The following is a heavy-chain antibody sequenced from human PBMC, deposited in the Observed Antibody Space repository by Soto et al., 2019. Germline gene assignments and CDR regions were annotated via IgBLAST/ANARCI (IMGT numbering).Heavy chain of an antibody. CDR3: ARGVPDCSGGSCYSEVYYFDY. CDR1: GGSFSGYY. Sequence: QVQLQQWGAGLLKPSETLSLTCAVYGGSFSGYYWSWIRQPPGKGLEWIGEINHGGSTNYNPSLKSGVTISVDTSKNQFSLKLSSVTAADTAVYYCARGVPDCSGGSCYSEVYYFDYWGQGTLVTVSS. D-gene: IGHD2-15*01. V-gene: IGHV4-34*01. J-gene: IGHJ4*02. CDR2: INHGGST.